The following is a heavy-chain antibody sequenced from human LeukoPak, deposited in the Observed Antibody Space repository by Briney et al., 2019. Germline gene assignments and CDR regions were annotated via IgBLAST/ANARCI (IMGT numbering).Heavy chain of an antibody. CDR1: GGSISSSSYY. Sequence: SETLSLTCTVSGGSISSSSYYWGWVRQPPGKGLEWIGSIYYSGSTYYNPSLKSRVTISVHTSKNQFSLKLSSVTAADTAVYYCARPRFLTGKDAFDIWGQGTMVTVSS. CDR3: ARPRFLTGKDAFDI. V-gene: IGHV4-39*01. D-gene: IGHD1-20*01. J-gene: IGHJ3*02. CDR2: IYYSGST.